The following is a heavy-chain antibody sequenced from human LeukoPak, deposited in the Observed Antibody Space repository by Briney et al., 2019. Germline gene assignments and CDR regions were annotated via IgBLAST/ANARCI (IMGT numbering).Heavy chain of an antibody. CDR2: IYYSGST. V-gene: IGHV4-39*01. CDR1: GGSISSSSYY. CDR3: ARPWYNWNHVWFDP. D-gene: IGHD1-1*01. J-gene: IGHJ5*01. Sequence: SETLSLTCTVSGGSISSSSYYWGWIRQPPGKGLEWIGSIYYSGSTYYNPSLKSRVTISVDTSKNQFSLKLSSVTAADTTVYYCARPWYNWNHVWFDPWGQGTLVTVSS.